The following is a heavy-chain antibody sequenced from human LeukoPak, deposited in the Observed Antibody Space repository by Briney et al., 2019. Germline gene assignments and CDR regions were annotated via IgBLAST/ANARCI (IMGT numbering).Heavy chain of an antibody. J-gene: IGHJ4*02. D-gene: IGHD5-24*01. CDR3: ARNLGDGYNSLVGY. V-gene: IGHV1-46*01. Sequence: APVKVSCKASGYAFTSYYVHWVRQAPGQGLEWMGIINPSGGSTTYAQRFQGRVTMTRDTSTSTLYMELSSLRSEDTAVYYCARNLGDGYNSLVGYWGQGTLVTVSS. CDR2: INPSGGST. CDR1: GYAFTSYY.